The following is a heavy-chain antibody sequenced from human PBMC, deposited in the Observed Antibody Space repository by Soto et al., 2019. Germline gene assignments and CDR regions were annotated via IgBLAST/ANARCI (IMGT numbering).Heavy chain of an antibody. Sequence: QVQLQQWGAGLLKPSETLSLICAVYDGSFSGYHWNWIRQPPGKGLEWIGEINHSGNINYYPSLKSRVTMSLDTSENQFSLKLSSVTAADTAVYYCARGWGNTYGIDYWGQGTPVTVSS. D-gene: IGHD7-27*01. V-gene: IGHV4-34*01. CDR2: INHSGNI. CDR1: DGSFSGYH. CDR3: ARGWGNTYGIDY. J-gene: IGHJ4*02.